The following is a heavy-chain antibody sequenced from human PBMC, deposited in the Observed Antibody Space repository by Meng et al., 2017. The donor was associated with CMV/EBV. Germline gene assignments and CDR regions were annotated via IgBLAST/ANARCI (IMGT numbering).Heavy chain of an antibody. D-gene: IGHD5-12*01. J-gene: IGHJ4*02. V-gene: IGHV1-69*05. CDR3: ARGLGHAVDN. CDR2: IIPIFGTA. Sequence: KASCKASGGTFSSYAISWVRQAPGQGLEWMGGIIPIFGTANYAQKFQGRVTITTDESTSTAYMELSSLRSEDTAVYYCARGLGHAVDNWGQGTLVTVSS. CDR1: GGTFSSYA.